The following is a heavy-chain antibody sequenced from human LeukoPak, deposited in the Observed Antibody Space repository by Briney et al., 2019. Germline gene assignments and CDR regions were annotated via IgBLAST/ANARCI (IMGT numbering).Heavy chain of an antibody. V-gene: IGHV4-38-2*01. Sequence: PAETLSLTCDVSGYSISSGYSWGWIRQPPGKGLEWIGSIYHTGTTYYNPSLKSRLTISVDTSKNQSSLKMTSVTAAGTAVYHCARREDYMDVWGKGTAVTVSS. J-gene: IGHJ6*03. CDR3: ARREDYMDV. CDR1: GYSISSGYS. CDR2: IYHTGTT.